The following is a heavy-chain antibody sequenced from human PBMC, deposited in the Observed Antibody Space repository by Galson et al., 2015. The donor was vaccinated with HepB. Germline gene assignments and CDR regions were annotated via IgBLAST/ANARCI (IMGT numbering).Heavy chain of an antibody. CDR1: GFTFSSYG. CDR3: AKGEDTAMVTWRRLHGVYFDY. CDR2: ISYDGSNK. D-gene: IGHD5-18*01. Sequence: SLRLSCAASGFTFSSYGMHWVRQAPGKGLEWVAVISYDGSNKYYADSVKGRFTISRDNSKNTLYLQMNSLRAEDTAVYYCAKGEDTAMVTWRRLHGVYFDYWGQGTLVTVSS. J-gene: IGHJ4*02. V-gene: IGHV3-30*18.